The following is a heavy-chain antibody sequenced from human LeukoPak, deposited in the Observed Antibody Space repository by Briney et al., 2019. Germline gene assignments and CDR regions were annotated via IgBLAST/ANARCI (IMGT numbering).Heavy chain of an antibody. CDR2: MNPNSGNT. D-gene: IGHD2-2*02. V-gene: IGHV1-8*01. J-gene: IGHJ6*03. CDR3: ARVAAEVVGVPGAIGFGWLRRDYYYMDV. Sequence: ASVKVSCKASGYTFTSYYINWVRQATGQGPEWMGWMNPNSGNTDYAQRFQGRVTMTRNTSISTAYMELSSLRSEDTAVYYCARVAAEVVGVPGAIGFGWLRRDYYYMDVWGKGTTVTVSS. CDR1: GYTFTSYY.